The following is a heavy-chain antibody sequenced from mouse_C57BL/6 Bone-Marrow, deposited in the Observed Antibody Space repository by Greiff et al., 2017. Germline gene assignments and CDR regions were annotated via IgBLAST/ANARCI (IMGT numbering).Heavy chain of an antibody. CDR2: ISDGGSYT. J-gene: IGHJ2*01. V-gene: IGHV5-4*01. CDR3: ARDGWDEGY. D-gene: IGHD4-1*01. CDR1: GFTFSSYA. Sequence: EVQRVESGGGLVKPGGSLKLSCAASGFTFSSYAMSWVRQTPEKRLEWVATISDGGSYTYYPDNVKGRFTISRDNAKNNLYLQMSHLKSEDTAMYYCARDGWDEGYWGQGTTLTVSS.